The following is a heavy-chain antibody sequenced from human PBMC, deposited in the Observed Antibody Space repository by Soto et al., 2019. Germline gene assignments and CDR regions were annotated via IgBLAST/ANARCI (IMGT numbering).Heavy chain of an antibody. J-gene: IGHJ6*02. CDR1: GFTFTTYA. CDR2: ISSNGGST. CDR3: ARVSGLGHMDV. D-gene: IGHD3-16*01. Sequence: ESGGGLVQPGGSLRLSCAASGFTFTTYAMHWVRQAPGKGLEYVSAISSNGGSTYYANSVNGRFTISRDNSKNTLYLQMGSLRAEDMAVYYCARVSGLGHMDVWGQGTTVTVSS. V-gene: IGHV3-64*01.